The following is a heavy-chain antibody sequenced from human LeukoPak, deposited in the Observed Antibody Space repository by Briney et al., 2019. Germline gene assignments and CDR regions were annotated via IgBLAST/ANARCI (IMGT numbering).Heavy chain of an antibody. CDR1: GDSVSSNSVT. CDR3: ARRLTQYDCFDP. V-gene: IGHV6-1*01. D-gene: IGHD2-2*01. CDR2: VYYRSTWYN. Sequence: SQTLSLTCAISGDSVSSNSVTWNWIRQSPSRGLEWLGRVYYRSTWYNDYAVSVRGRITVNPDTSKNQFSLHLNSVTPEDTAVYYCARRLTQYDCFDPWGQGILVTVSS. J-gene: IGHJ5*02.